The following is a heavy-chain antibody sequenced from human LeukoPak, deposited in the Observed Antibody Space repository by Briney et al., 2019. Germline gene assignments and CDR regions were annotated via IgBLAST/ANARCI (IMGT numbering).Heavy chain of an antibody. V-gene: IGHV3-30*18. D-gene: IGHD5-18*01. CDR3: ANQIKYSYDRRDYYGLDV. J-gene: IGHJ6*02. CDR2: ISSDGSNK. CDR1: GFTFDMYG. Sequence: GGSLRLSCSASGFTFDMYGMHWVRQAPGEGLECVAFISSDGSNKYYADSVKGRLTISRDNSRNTLFLQMNSLRAEDTAVYYCANQIKYSYDRRDYYGLDVWGRGTTVTVSS.